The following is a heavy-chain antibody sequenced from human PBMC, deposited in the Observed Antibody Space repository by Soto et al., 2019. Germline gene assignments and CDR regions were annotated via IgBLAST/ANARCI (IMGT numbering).Heavy chain of an antibody. CDR3: ARLVVAATRAYRWFDP. Sequence: SETLSLTCTVSGGSISSSSYYWGWIRQPPGKGLEWIGSIYYSGSTYYNPSLKSRVTISVDTSKNQFSLKLSSVTAADTAVYYCARLVVAATRAYRWFDPWGQGTLVTVSS. CDR2: IYYSGST. J-gene: IGHJ5*02. D-gene: IGHD2-15*01. CDR1: GGSISSSSYY. V-gene: IGHV4-39*01.